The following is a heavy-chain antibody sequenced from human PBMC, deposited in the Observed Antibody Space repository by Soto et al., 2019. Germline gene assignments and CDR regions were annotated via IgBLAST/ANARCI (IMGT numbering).Heavy chain of an antibody. D-gene: IGHD3-22*01. V-gene: IGHV1-69*13. CDR2: IIPIVETP. Sequence: SVKVSCKASGGTFNSYDINWVRQAPGQGLEWMGGIIPIVETPKYAQKFQGRVTITADESTNTVYMELSSLRSEDTAMYYCARLSRPNYYDTSGFFKDNWFDPWGQGTRVT. CDR1: GGTFNSYD. J-gene: IGHJ5*02. CDR3: ARLSRPNYYDTSGFFKDNWFDP.